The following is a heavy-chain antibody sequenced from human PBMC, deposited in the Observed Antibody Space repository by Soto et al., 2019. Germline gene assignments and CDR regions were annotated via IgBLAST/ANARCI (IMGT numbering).Heavy chain of an antibody. Sequence: QVQLVESGGGVVQPGRSLRLSCAASGFTFSSYAMHWVRQAPGKGLEWVAVISYDGSNKYYADSVKGRFTISRDNSKNTLYLQMNSLRAEDTAVYYCASADCISTSCHLDVWGQGTTVTVSS. J-gene: IGHJ6*02. CDR1: GFTFSSYA. CDR2: ISYDGSNK. V-gene: IGHV3-30-3*01. CDR3: ASADCISTSCHLDV. D-gene: IGHD2-2*01.